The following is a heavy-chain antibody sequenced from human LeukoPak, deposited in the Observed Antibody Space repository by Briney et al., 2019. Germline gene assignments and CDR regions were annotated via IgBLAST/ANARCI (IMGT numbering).Heavy chain of an antibody. CDR2: IYHSGST. Sequence: PSEILSLTCTVSGYSISSGYYWGWIRQPPGKGLEWIGSIYHSGSTYYNPSLKSRVTISVDTSKNQFSLKLSSVTAADTAVYYCARAHYYGSGSYRTGSSWFDPWGQGTLVTVSS. V-gene: IGHV4-38-2*02. CDR3: ARAHYYGSGSYRTGSSWFDP. CDR1: GYSISSGYY. D-gene: IGHD3-10*01. J-gene: IGHJ5*02.